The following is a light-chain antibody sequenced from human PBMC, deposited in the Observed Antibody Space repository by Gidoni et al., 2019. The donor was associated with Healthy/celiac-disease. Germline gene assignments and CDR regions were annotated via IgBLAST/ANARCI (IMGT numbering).Light chain of an antibody. CDR3: HSRDSSGNHRV. CDR1: SLRSYY. Sequence: SSELTQDPAVSVALGQTVRITCQGDSLRSYYASWYPQKPGQAPVLVIYGKNNRPSGIPDRFSGSSSGNTASLTITGAQAEDEADYYCHSRDSSGNHRVFGTGTKVTVL. CDR2: GKN. J-gene: IGLJ1*01. V-gene: IGLV3-19*01.